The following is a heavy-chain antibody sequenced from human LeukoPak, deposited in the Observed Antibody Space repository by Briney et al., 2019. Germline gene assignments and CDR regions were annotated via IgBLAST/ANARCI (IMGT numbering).Heavy chain of an antibody. CDR3: ARETYNWNDGSHFDY. J-gene: IGHJ4*02. Sequence: GGSLRLSCAASGFTFSSYAMSWVRQAPGKGLEWVANIKQDGSEKYYVDSVKGRFTISRDNAKNSLYLQMNSLRAEDTAVYYCARETYNWNDGSHFDYWGQGTLVTVSS. CDR1: GFTFSSYA. V-gene: IGHV3-7*04. D-gene: IGHD1-1*01. CDR2: IKQDGSEK.